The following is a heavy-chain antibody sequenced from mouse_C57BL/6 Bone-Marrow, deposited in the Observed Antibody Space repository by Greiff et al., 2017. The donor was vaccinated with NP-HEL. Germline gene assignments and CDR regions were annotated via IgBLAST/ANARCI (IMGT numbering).Heavy chain of an antibody. CDR2: ISSGGSYT. CDR3: ARHTRIYYYGSSQYYFDY. J-gene: IGHJ2*01. V-gene: IGHV5-6*02. D-gene: IGHD1-1*01. Sequence: EVKLEESGGDLVKPGGSLKLSCAASGFTFSSYGMSWVRQTPDKRLEWVATISSGGSYTYYPDSVKGRFTISRDNAKNTLYLQMSSLKSEDTAMYYCARHTRIYYYGSSQYYFDYWGQGTTLTVSS. CDR1: GFTFSSYG.